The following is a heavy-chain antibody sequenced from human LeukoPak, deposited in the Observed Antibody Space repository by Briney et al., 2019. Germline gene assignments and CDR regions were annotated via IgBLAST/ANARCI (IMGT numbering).Heavy chain of an antibody. D-gene: IGHD6-6*01. CDR2: IIPIFGTA. CDR3: VAMIAARPTDV. V-gene: IGHV1-69*13. CDR1: GGTFSSYA. Sequence: ASVKVSCKASGGTFSSYAISWVRQAPGQGLEWIGGIIPIFGTANYAQKFQGRVTITADESTSTAYMELSSLRSEDTAVYYCVAMIAARPTDVWGKGTTVTVSS. J-gene: IGHJ6*04.